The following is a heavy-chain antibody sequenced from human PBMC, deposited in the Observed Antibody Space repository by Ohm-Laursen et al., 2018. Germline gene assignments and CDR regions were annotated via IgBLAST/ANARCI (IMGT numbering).Heavy chain of an antibody. CDR2: IKSKTDGGTT. J-gene: IGHJ4*02. Sequence: SLRLSCTAFGISVSSYAMTWVRQAPGKGLEWVGRIKSKTDGGTTDYAAPVKGRFTISRDDSKNTLYLQMNSLKTEDTAVYYCTTVLGIAVAGTNYFDYWGQGTLVTVSS. V-gene: IGHV3-15*01. D-gene: IGHD6-19*01. CDR3: TTVLGIAVAGTNYFDY. CDR1: GISVSSYA.